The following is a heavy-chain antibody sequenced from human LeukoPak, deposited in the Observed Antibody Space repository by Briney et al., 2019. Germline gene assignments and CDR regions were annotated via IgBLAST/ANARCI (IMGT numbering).Heavy chain of an antibody. CDR2: MYAGGTT. CDR1: GVIVSRNF. V-gene: IGHV3-53*01. D-gene: IGHD5-24*01. Sequence: GGSVRLSCAASGVIVSRNFMSWVRQAPGKGLQWVAIMYAGGTTDYSDSVRGRFHISRDSSNNTLSLQINSLRAEDTAVYYCARVMGPIDYWGQGTLVTVSS. CDR3: ARVMGPIDY. J-gene: IGHJ4*02.